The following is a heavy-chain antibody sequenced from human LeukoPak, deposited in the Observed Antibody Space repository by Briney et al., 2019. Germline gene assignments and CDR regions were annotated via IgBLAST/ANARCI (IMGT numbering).Heavy chain of an antibody. Sequence: PGGSLRLSCAASGFIVSSSYMSWVRQAPGMGLEWVSVIYSGGYTEHADSVKGRFIISRDNSKNTLYLQMNSLRDEDTAVYYCTGDPDHGGRTHDYWGQGTLVTVSS. J-gene: IGHJ4*02. D-gene: IGHD4-23*01. V-gene: IGHV3-66*01. CDR1: GFIVSSSY. CDR2: IYSGGYT. CDR3: TGDPDHGGRTHDY.